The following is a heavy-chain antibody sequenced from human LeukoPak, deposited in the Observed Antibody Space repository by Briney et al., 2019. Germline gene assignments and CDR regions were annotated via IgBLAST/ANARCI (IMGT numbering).Heavy chain of an antibody. J-gene: IGHJ4*02. D-gene: IGHD2-8*01. Sequence: AGSLRLSCAASGFTFSNAWMSWVRQAPGKGLGWVGRIKSKTDGGTTDYAAPVKGRFTISRDDSKNTLYLQMNSLKTEDTAVYYCTTWTLGYCTNGVCYGRYFDYWGQGTLVTVSS. V-gene: IGHV3-15*01. CDR1: GFTFSNAW. CDR3: TTWTLGYCTNGVCYGRYFDY. CDR2: IKSKTDGGTT.